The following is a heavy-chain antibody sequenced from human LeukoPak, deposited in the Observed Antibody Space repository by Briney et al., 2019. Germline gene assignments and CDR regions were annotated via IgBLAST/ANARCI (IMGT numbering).Heavy chain of an antibody. D-gene: IGHD3-10*01. V-gene: IGHV3-7*01. CDR3: ATQEITMVRGVGMDV. J-gene: IGHJ6*02. CDR1: GFTFSSYW. Sequence: GGSLRLSCAASGFTFSSYWMSWVRQAPGKGLEWVANIKQDGSEKYYVDSVKGRFTISRDNAKNSLYLQMNSLRAEDTAVYYCATQEITMVRGVGMDVWGQGTTVTVSS. CDR2: IKQDGSEK.